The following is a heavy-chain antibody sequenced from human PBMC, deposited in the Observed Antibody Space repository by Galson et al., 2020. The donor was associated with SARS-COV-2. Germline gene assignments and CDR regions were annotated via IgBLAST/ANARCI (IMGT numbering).Heavy chain of an antibody. CDR1: GGSISSYY. J-gene: IGHJ4*02. CDR3: ARGGGYCTNGVCYILDY. D-gene: IGHD2-8*01. V-gene: IGHV4-59*13. CDR2: IYYSGST. Sequence: SETLSLTCTVSGGSISSYYWSWIRQPPGKGLEWIGYIYYSGSTNYNPSLKSPVTISVDTSKNQFSLKLSSVTAADTAVYYCARGGGYCTNGVCYILDYWGQGTLVTVSS.